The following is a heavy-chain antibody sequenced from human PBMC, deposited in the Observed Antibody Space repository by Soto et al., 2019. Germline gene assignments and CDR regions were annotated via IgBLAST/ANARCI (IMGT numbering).Heavy chain of an antibody. CDR1: GYTFTSYE. CDR2: MNPNSGNT. CDR3: VGVQKSYYYYYMDV. D-gene: IGHD1-1*01. V-gene: IGHV1-8*01. J-gene: IGHJ6*03. Sequence: QVQLVQSGAEVKKPGAPVKVSCKASGYTFTSYEINWVRQATGQGLEWMGWMNPNSGNTGYAQKFQGRVTMTRNTSISTAYMELSSLRSEDTAVYYCVGVQKSYYYYYMDVWGKGTTVTVSS.